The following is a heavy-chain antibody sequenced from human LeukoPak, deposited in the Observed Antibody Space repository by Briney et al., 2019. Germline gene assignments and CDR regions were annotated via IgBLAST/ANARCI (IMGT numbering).Heavy chain of an antibody. Sequence: GSLRLSCAASGCTFSGSWMSWVRQAPGKGLEWVANINQDGSAKNYLDSVKGRFTISIDRGKNSLYLQMNSLRDEDTAVYYCARELSWSGRDYWGQGTLVTVSS. D-gene: IGHD3-3*01. V-gene: IGHV3-7*01. CDR3: ARELSWSGRDY. CDR1: GCTFSGSW. J-gene: IGHJ4*02. CDR2: INQDGSAK.